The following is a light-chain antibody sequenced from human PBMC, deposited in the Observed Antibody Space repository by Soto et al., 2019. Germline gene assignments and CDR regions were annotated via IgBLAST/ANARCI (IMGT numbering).Light chain of an antibody. CDR1: QSVSSY. CDR2: DTS. CDR3: QQRGD. V-gene: IGKV3-11*01. J-gene: IGKJ4*01. Sequence: IVLTQSPATLSLSPGERATRSCRASQSVSSYLAWYQQKPGQAPRLLVYDTSNRATGIPARFSGSGSGTDFTLTISSLEPEDCAVYYCQQRGDFGGGTKVEIK.